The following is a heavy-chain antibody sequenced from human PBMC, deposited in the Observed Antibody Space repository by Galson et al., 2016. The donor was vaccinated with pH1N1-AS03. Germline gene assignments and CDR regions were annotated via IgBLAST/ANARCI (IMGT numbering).Heavy chain of an antibody. J-gene: IGHJ4*02. CDR1: GDSVSSNTAA. V-gene: IGHV6-1*01. CDR2: TYYRSKWYN. CDR3: ARDHLGAGPAFDY. D-gene: IGHD1-26*01. Sequence: CAISGDSVSSNTAAWNWIRQSPSRGLEWLGRTYYRSKWYNDYAVLVTSRITINPDTSKNQFSLQLNSVTPEDTAVYYCARDHLGAGPAFDYWGQGTLVTVSS.